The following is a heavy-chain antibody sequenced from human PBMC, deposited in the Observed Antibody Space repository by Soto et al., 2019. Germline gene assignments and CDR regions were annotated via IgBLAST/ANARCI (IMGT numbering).Heavy chain of an antibody. J-gene: IGHJ4*02. CDR1: GGTFSSYA. V-gene: IGHV1-69*12. D-gene: IGHD1-26*01. CDR2: IIPMSGAT. CDR3: ARGGPENDY. Sequence: QVQLVQSGAEVKKPGSSVKVSCKASGGTFSSYALSWVRQAPGQGLEWMGGIIPMSGATNYAQKFQGRVTFTADESTHTAYLELTSLRSEDTDVYYCARGGPENDYWGQGTLVTVSS.